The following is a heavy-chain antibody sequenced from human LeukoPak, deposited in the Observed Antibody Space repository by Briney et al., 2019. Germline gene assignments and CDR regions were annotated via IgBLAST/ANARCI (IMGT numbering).Heavy chain of an antibody. V-gene: IGHV3-48*03. CDR1: GFTFSSYE. D-gene: IGHD3-22*01. J-gene: IGHJ4*02. Sequence: GGSLRLSCAASGFTFSSYEMNRVRQAPGKGLEGVSYISSSGSTIYYADSVKGRFTISRDNAKNSLYLQMNSLRAEDTAVYYCARSSIYDSSGYCDYWGQGTLVTVSS. CDR2: ISSSGSTI. CDR3: ARSSIYDSSGYCDY.